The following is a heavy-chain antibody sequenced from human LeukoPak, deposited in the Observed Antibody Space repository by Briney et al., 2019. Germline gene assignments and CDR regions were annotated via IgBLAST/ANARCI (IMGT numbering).Heavy chain of an antibody. CDR1: GYTFTDYY. Sequence: ASVKVSCKTSGYTFTDYYLHWVRQAPGQGLEWMGWINPNSGGTNSAQKFQGRVTMTRDTSISTVYMEVSWLTSDDTAIYYCARADRLHGGPYLIGPWGQGTLVTVSS. J-gene: IGHJ5*02. CDR2: INPNSGGT. CDR3: ARADRLHGGPYLIGP. D-gene: IGHD2-21*01. V-gene: IGHV1-2*02.